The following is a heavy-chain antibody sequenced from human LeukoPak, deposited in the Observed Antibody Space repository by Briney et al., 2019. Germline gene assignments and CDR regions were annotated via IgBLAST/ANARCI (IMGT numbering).Heavy chain of an antibody. Sequence: GASVKVSCKASGYTFTSYGISWVRQAPGQGLEWMGWISAYNGNTNYAQKLQGRVTMTTDTSTSTAYMELRSLRSDDTAVYYCARVRYYYGSGSRNKGFDYWGQGTLVTVSS. CDR2: ISAYNGNT. CDR1: GYTFTSYG. D-gene: IGHD3-10*01. J-gene: IGHJ4*02. CDR3: ARVRYYYGSGSRNKGFDY. V-gene: IGHV1-18*01.